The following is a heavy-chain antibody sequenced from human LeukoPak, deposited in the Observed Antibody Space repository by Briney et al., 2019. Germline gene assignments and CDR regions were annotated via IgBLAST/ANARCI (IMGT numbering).Heavy chain of an antibody. Sequence: GGSLRLSCAASGFTFDDYGMSWVRQAPGKGLEWVSGINWNGGSTGYADSVKGRFTISRDNAKNSLYLQMNSLRAEDTALCYCARGGVRGVPFDYWGQGTLVTVSS. D-gene: IGHD3-10*01. V-gene: IGHV3-20*04. CDR3: ARGGVRGVPFDY. CDR2: INWNGGST. CDR1: GFTFDDYG. J-gene: IGHJ4*02.